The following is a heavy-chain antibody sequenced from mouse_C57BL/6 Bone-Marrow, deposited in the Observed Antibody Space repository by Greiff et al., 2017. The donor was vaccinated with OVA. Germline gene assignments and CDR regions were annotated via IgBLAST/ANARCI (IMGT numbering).Heavy chain of an antibody. CDR2: IDPENCDT. CDR1: GFNIKDDY. Sequence: VQLQQSGAELVRPGASVKLSCTASGFNIKDDYMHWVKQRPEQGLEWIGWIDPENCDTEYASKFQGKATITADTSSNTAYLQLSSLTSEDTAVYYCTTYYGSSSWFAYWGQGTLVTVSA. V-gene: IGHV14-4*01. D-gene: IGHD1-1*01. CDR3: TTYYGSSSWFAY. J-gene: IGHJ3*01.